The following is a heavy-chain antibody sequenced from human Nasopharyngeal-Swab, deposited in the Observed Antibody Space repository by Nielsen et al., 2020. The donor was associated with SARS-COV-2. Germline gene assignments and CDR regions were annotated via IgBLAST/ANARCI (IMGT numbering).Heavy chain of an antibody. Sequence: SETLSLTCSVSGGSVSSSTFYWAWLRQPPVKGLEWFGNIYYNGNTYQNPSLKSRLTISVDKSKNQFSLQLSSVTAADTAVYYCVRSSSWYYFDYWAQGTQVTVSS. J-gene: IGHJ4*02. V-gene: IGHV4-39*01. CDR1: GGSVSSSTFY. D-gene: IGHD6-13*01. CDR3: VRSSSWYYFDY. CDR2: IYYNGNT.